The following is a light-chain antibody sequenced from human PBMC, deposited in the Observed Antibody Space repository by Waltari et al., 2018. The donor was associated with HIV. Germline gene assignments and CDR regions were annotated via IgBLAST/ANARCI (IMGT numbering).Light chain of an antibody. Sequence: DIQMTQSPSSLSASVGDRVTITCRTSQDIRNDLGWYQQKPGRAPNRLIYAASSLQRGVPSRFSGSGSGTEFTLTISSLQPEDFASYYCLQHHAYPWTFGQGTKVEIE. J-gene: IGKJ1*01. CDR1: QDIRND. CDR2: AAS. V-gene: IGKV1-17*01. CDR3: LQHHAYPWT.